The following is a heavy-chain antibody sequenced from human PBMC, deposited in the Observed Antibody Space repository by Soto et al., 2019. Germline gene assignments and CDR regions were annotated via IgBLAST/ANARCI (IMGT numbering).Heavy chain of an antibody. J-gene: IGHJ3*02. CDR2: IWYDGSNK. CDR3: ARDRGRFSSSSKMGAFDI. Sequence: GGSLRLSCAASGFTFSSYGMHWVRQAPGKGLEWVAVIWYDGSNKYYADSVKGRFTISRDNSKNTLYLQMNSLRAEDTAVYYCARDRGRFSSSSKMGAFDIWGQGTMVTVSS. CDR1: GFTFSSYG. D-gene: IGHD6-6*01. V-gene: IGHV3-33*01.